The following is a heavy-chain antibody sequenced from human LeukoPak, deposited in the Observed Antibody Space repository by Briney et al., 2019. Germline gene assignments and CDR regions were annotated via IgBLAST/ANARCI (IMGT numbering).Heavy chain of an antibody. CDR3: ARAGNPYTGYSSSWYYYYYMYV. Sequence: PSETLSLTCTVSGGSISSYYWSWIRQPAGKGLEWIGRIYTSGSTNYNPSLKSRGSMSVDTSKNQFSLKLSSVTAADTAVYYCARAGNPYTGYSSSWYYYYYMYVWGKGTTVTVSS. V-gene: IGHV4-4*07. D-gene: IGHD6-13*01. CDR1: GGSISSYY. CDR2: IYTSGST. J-gene: IGHJ6*03.